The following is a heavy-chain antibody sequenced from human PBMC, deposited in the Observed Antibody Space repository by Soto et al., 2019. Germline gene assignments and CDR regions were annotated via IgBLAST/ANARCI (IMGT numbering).Heavy chain of an antibody. CDR3: ARAVRSFTDYYYYYYLAV. CDR2: IIPILGIA. D-gene: IGHD3-16*01. CDR1: GGTFSSYT. J-gene: IGHJ6*03. Sequence: SVKVSCKASGGTFSSYTISWVRQAPGQGLEWMGRIIPILGIANYAQKFQGRVTITADKSTSTAYMELSSLRSEDTAVYYCARAVRSFTDYYYYYYLAVWGKGTTVTVSS. V-gene: IGHV1-69*02.